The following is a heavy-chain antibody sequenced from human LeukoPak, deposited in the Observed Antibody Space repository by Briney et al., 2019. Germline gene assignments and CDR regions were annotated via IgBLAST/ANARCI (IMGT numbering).Heavy chain of an antibody. Sequence: GGSLRLSCETSGFTFSSYAMSWVRQAPGKGLEWVPSINFSDDSTYYADSVKGRFTISRDNSKNTLYLQMSSLRVEDTAVYYCTKKPSRGDFWGQGTLVTVSS. V-gene: IGHV3-23*01. CDR2: INFSDDST. CDR3: TKKPSRGDF. D-gene: IGHD3-10*01. CDR1: GFTFSSYA. J-gene: IGHJ4*02.